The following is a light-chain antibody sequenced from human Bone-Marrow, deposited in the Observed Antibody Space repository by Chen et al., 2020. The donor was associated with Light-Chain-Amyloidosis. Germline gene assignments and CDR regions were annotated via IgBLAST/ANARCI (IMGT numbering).Light chain of an antibody. V-gene: IGLV3-21*02. CDR3: QVWDRSSDRPV. CDR1: NIGSTS. Sequence: SYVLTQPSSVSVAPGQTAKIACGGNNIGSTSVHWYQQTPGQAPLLVVYVVRDRPSGIPERLAGSNSGNTATQTISKVEAGDEADYYCQVWDRSSDRPVFGGGTKLTVL. J-gene: IGLJ3*02. CDR2: VVR.